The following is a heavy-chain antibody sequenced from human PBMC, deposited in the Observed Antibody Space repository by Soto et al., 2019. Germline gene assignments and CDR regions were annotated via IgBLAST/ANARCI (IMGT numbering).Heavy chain of an antibody. J-gene: IGHJ4*02. CDR2: IKHDTSEA. Sequence: DVQLVEAGGGWVQPGRSLRLSCAASGFKFSDYWMSWVRQAPGKGLEWVGNIKHDTSEAHYADSVKGRFTITRDNIKNFLFLQMRDLRGDDTASYYCARDGLLFSGPYRPSRFDYWGLGALVTVSS. CDR1: GFKFSDYW. CDR3: ARDGLLFSGPYRPSRFDY. V-gene: IGHV3-7*03. D-gene: IGHD3-16*02.